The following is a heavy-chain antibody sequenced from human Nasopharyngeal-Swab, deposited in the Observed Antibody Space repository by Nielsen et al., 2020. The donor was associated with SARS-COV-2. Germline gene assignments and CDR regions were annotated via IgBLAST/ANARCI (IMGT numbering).Heavy chain of an antibody. D-gene: IGHD4-11*01. CDR3: ASYSNFYRDY. Sequence: SETLSLTCTVSGGSVSSGSYYWIWIRQPPGKGLEWIGYIYYSGSTNYNPSLKSRVTISVDTFKNQFSLKLSSVTAADTAVYYCASYSNFYRDYWGQGTLVTVSS. CDR1: GGSVSSGSYY. J-gene: IGHJ4*02. V-gene: IGHV4-61*01. CDR2: IYYSGST.